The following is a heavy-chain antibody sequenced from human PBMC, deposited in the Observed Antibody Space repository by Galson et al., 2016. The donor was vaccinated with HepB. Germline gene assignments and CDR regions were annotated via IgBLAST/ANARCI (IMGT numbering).Heavy chain of an antibody. V-gene: IGHV4-34*01. D-gene: IGHD4-17*01. CDR2: INHSGST. Sequence: ETLSLTCAVYGGSFSGYYWSWIRQPPGKGLEWIGEINHSGSTNYNPSPKSRVTISVDTSKNQFSLKLSSVTAADTAVYYCAARGGAYGDYDPFDYWGQGTLVTVSS. CDR1: GGSFSGYY. CDR3: AARGGAYGDYDPFDY. J-gene: IGHJ4*02.